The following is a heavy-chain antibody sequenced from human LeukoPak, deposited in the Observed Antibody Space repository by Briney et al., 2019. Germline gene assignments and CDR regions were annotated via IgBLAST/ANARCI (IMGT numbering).Heavy chain of an antibody. Sequence: SETLSLTCTVSGGSISTYYWSWIRQPPGKGLEWIGYIYYSGSTNYNPSLKSRVTISVDTSKSQFSLKLSSVTAADTAVYYCARERGELLWFGELRPFDYWGQGTLVTVSS. D-gene: IGHD3-10*01. CDR3: ARERGELLWFGELRPFDY. CDR2: IYYSGST. CDR1: GGSISTYY. V-gene: IGHV4-59*01. J-gene: IGHJ4*02.